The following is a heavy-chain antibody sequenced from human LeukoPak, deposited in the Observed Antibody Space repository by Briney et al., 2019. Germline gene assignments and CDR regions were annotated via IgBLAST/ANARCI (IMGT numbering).Heavy chain of an antibody. Sequence: KPSETLSLTCTVSGYSISSGYYWGWIRQPPGKGLEWIGSIYHSGSTYYNSSLKSRVTISVDTSKNQFSLKLSSVIAADTAVYYCARDGMATVVTPNYWGQGTLVTVSS. V-gene: IGHV4-38-2*02. D-gene: IGHD4-23*01. CDR1: GYSISSGYY. CDR3: ARDGMATVVTPNY. CDR2: IYHSGST. J-gene: IGHJ4*02.